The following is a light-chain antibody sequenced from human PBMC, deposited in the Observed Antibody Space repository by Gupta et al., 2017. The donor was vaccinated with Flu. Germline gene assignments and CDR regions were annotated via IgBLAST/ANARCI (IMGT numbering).Light chain of an antibody. Sequence: TISCTRSIGSIASYYVQCYHQRPGSSPPTVIFYENQRRSGVPARFSCATNCASTTAFTTTSDLKAEDGAYYYCAFSDSSYLVVFGGGTKLTVL. CDR1: IGSIASYY. CDR2: YEN. V-gene: IGLV6-57*01. J-gene: IGLJ2*01. CDR3: AFSDSSYLVV.